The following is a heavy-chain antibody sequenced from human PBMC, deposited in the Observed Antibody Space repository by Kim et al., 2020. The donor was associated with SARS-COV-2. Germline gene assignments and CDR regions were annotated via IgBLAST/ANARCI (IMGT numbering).Heavy chain of an antibody. CDR3: ARAVTTLSNPIHSDS. Sequence: GESLQISCKASGYRFTDYWIAWVRQMPGKGLEWVGVIYPGDSDTRYSPSFRGQVSISADNSINTAYLQWRSLKPSDSAIYYCARAVTTLSNPIHSDSWGLGTLLTVSS. J-gene: IGHJ4*02. CDR2: IYPGDSDT. CDR1: GYRFTDYW. D-gene: IGHD4-17*01. V-gene: IGHV5-51*01.